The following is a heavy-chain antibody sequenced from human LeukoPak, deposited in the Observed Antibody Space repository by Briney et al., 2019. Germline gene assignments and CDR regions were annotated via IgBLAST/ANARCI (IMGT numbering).Heavy chain of an antibody. CDR1: GFTFSSYG. Sequence: GGSLRLSCAASGFTFSSYGMHWVRQAPGRGLEWVSYISSSGSTIYYEDSVKGRFTISRDNAKNSLYLQMNSLRAEDTAVYYCARDLGIAVAGTGDYWGQGTLVTVSS. CDR3: ARDLGIAVAGTGDY. J-gene: IGHJ4*02. V-gene: IGHV3-48*04. CDR2: ISSSGSTI. D-gene: IGHD6-19*01.